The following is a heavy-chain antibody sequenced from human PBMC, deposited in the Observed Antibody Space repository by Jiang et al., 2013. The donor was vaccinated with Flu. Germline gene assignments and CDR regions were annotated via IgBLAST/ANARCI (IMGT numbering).Heavy chain of an antibody. J-gene: IGHJ4*02. D-gene: IGHD2-21*02. V-gene: IGHV1-8*01. CDR1: GYTFTSYD. CDR2: MNPNSGNT. CDR3: ARGGGAYCGGDCYQGGH. Sequence: SGAEVKKPGASVKVSCKASGYTFTSYDINWVRQATGQGLEWMGWMNPNSGNTGYAQKFQGRVTTTRNTSISTAYMELSSLRSEDTAVYYCARGGGAYCGGDCYQGGHWGQGTLVTVSS.